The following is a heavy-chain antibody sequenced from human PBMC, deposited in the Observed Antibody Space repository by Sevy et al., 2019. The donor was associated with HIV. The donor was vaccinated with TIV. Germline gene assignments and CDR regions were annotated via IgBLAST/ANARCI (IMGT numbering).Heavy chain of an antibody. J-gene: IGHJ4*02. CDR3: ARGPPDGNYDYFDY. CDR1: EFTFSSYN. Sequence: GGSLRLSCAASEFTFSSYNMNWVRQAPGKGLEWVSSIRGSSNYIYYAESVKGRFRISRDNVKDTLYLQMNSLRADDTAVYYCARGPPDGNYDYFDYWGQGTLVTVSS. V-gene: IGHV3-21*06. CDR2: IRGSSNYI. D-gene: IGHD1-7*01.